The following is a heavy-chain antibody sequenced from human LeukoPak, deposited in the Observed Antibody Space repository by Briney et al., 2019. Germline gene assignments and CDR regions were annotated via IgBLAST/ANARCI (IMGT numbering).Heavy chain of an antibody. V-gene: IGHV3-21*01. CDR1: GFIFSDYS. Sequence: GGSLRLSCAASGFIFSDYSMGWVRQAPGKGLEWVSSITTSRDQYHADSVKGRFTISRDNAKNSLYLQMNSLRAEDTAVYYCARELKNWFDPWGQGTLVTVSS. D-gene: IGHD2-8*01. J-gene: IGHJ5*02. CDR3: ARELKNWFDP. CDR2: ITTSRDQ.